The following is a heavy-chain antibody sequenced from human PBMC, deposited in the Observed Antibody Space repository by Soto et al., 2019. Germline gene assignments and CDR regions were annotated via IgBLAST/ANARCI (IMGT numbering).Heavy chain of an antibody. V-gene: IGHV1-2*04. CDR2: INPNGGVT. CDR1: GDTFNDYY. Sequence: QVQLVQSGAEVKKPGASVTVSCRSSGDTFNDYYIHWVRLAPGQGLEWMGWINPNGGVTKYAQKFQGWVTMTRDTSIRTVYMQLSRLRSDDTAVYYCARESGGATATLDYYYFYMDVWGTGTTVTVSS. CDR3: ARESGGATATLDYYYFYMDV. D-gene: IGHD5-12*01. J-gene: IGHJ6*03.